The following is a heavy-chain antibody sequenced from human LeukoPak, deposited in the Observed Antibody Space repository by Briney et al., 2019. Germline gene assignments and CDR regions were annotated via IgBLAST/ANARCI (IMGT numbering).Heavy chain of an antibody. J-gene: IGHJ4*02. D-gene: IGHD2-8*01. V-gene: IGHV3-23*01. CDR3: AKDTSIGRYCTNGVCSPFDY. CDR1: GFTFSSYA. Sequence: GGSLTLSCAASGFTFSSYAMSWVRQAPGKGLEWVSAISDSGGSTYDAGSVKGRFTISRDNSKNTLYLQMNSLRAEDTAVYYCAKDTSIGRYCTNGVCSPFDYWGQGTLVTVSS. CDR2: ISDSGGST.